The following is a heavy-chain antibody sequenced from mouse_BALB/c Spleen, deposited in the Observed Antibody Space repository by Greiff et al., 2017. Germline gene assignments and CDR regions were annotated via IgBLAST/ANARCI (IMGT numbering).Heavy chain of an antibody. CDR2: IDPSDSET. CDR3: ARCHDGFYAMDY. V-gene: IGHV1-69*02. CDR1: GYTFTSYW. D-gene: IGHD2-3*01. J-gene: IGHJ4*01. Sequence: VQLQQSGAELVKPGAPVKLSCKASGYTFTSYWMNWVKQRPGRGLEWIGRIDPSDSETHYNQKFKDKATLTVDKSSSTAYIQLSSLTSEDSAVYYCARCHDGFYAMDYWGQGTSVTVSS.